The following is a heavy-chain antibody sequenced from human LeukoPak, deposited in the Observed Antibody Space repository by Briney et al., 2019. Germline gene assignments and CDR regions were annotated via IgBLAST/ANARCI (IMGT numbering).Heavy chain of an antibody. CDR1: GGSISSSNW. CDR2: IYHSGST. J-gene: IGHJ4*02. CDR3: AREGAYYDILTSLDY. Sequence: PSGTLSLTCAVSGGSISSSNWWSWVRQPPGKGLEWIGEIYHSGSTNYNPSLKSRVTISVDKSKNQFSLKLSSVTAADTAVYYCAREGAYYDILTSLDYWGQGTLVTVSP. D-gene: IGHD3-9*01. V-gene: IGHV4-4*02.